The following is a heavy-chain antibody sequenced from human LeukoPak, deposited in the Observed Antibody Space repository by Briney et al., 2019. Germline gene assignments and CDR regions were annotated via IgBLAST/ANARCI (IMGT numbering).Heavy chain of an antibody. V-gene: IGHV3-48*01. D-gene: IGHD2-15*01. CDR3: ARERHCSGGSCYSSFDY. CDR2: ISSSSSTI. CDR1: GFTFSSYS. Sequence: GGSLRLSCAASGFTFSSYSMNWVRQAPGKGLEWVSYISSSSSTIYYADSVKGRFTISRDNSKNTLYLQMNSLRAEDTAVYYCARERHCSGGSCYSSFDYWGQGTLVTVSS. J-gene: IGHJ4*02.